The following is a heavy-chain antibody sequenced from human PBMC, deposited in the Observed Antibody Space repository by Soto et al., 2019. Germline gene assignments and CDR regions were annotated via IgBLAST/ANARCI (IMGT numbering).Heavy chain of an antibody. J-gene: IGHJ3*02. CDR3: ASHTWRASDAFDI. CDR2: IIPILGIA. CDR1: GGTFSSYT. Sequence: QVQLVQSGAEVKKPGSSVKVSCKASGGTFSSYTISWVRQAPGQGLEWMGRIIPILGIANYAQKFQGRVTINADKSTSTAYMELSSLGSEDTAVYYCASHTWRASDAFDIWGQGTMVTVSS. V-gene: IGHV1-69*02. D-gene: IGHD1-1*01.